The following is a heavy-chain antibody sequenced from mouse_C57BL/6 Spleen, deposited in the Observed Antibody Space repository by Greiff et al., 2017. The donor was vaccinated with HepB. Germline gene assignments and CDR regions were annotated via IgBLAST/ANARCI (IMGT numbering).Heavy chain of an antibody. V-gene: IGHV1-81*01. Sequence: VKLMESGAELARPGASVKLSCKASGYTFTSYGISWVKQRTGQGLEWIGEIYPRSGNTYYNEKFKGKATLTADKSSSTAYMELRSLTSEDSAVYFCARKGVSSGYDYFDYWGQGTTLTVSS. CDR2: IYPRSGNT. J-gene: IGHJ2*01. CDR1: GYTFTSYG. CDR3: ARKGVSSGYDYFDY. D-gene: IGHD3-2*02.